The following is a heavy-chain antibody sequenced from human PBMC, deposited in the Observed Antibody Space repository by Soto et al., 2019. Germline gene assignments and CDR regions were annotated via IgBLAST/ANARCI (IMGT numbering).Heavy chain of an antibody. CDR3: ARLNYYDSTGTIDY. V-gene: IGHV4-61*08. CDR2: IYYSGST. Sequence: PSETLSLTCTVSGGSIISGGYYFICIRQHPGKGLEWIGYIYYSGSTNYNPSLKSRVTISVDTSKNQFSLKLSSVTAADTAMYYCARLNYYDSTGTIDYWGQGTLVTVSS. J-gene: IGHJ4*02. CDR1: GGSIISGGYY. D-gene: IGHD3-22*01.